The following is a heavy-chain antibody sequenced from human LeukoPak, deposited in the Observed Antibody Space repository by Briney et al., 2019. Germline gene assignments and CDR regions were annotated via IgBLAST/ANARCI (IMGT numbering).Heavy chain of an antibody. J-gene: IGHJ3*02. CDR1: GFIFSSSE. Sequence: GGSLRLSCAASGFIFSSSEMNWVRQAPGKGLEWVSYISSSGSTIYYADSVKGRFTISRDNAKNSLYLQMNSLRAEDTAVYYCARLADAFDIWGQGTMVTVS. V-gene: IGHV3-48*03. CDR2: ISSSGSTI. CDR3: ARLADAFDI.